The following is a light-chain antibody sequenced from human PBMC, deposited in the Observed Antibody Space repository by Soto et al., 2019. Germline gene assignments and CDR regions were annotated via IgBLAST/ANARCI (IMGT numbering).Light chain of an antibody. CDR1: SSDIGGYNY. CDR2: EVS. CDR3: SSYTTSSTLVV. J-gene: IGLJ2*01. Sequence: QSALTQPASVSGSPGQSITISCTGTSSDIGGYNYVSWYQQHPGKAPKVMIYEVSHRPSGVSDRFYGSKSGNTASLTISGLRAEDEADYYCSSYTTSSTLVVFGGGTKLTVL. V-gene: IGLV2-14*01.